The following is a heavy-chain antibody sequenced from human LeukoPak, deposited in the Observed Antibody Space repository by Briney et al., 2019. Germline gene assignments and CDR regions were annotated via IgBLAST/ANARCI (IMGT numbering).Heavy chain of an antibody. D-gene: IGHD3-3*01. CDR2: ISAYNGNT. Sequence: SVKVSCKASGYTFTSYGISWVRQAPGQGLEWMGWISAYNGNTNYAQKLQGRVAMTTDTSTSTAYMELRSLRSDDTAVYYCARDRGYDFWSGYWPQGYWGQGTLVTVSS. CDR3: ARDRGYDFWSGYWPQGY. J-gene: IGHJ4*02. V-gene: IGHV1-18*01. CDR1: GYTFTSYG.